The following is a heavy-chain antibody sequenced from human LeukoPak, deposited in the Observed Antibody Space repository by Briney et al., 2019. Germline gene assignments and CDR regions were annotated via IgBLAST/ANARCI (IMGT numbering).Heavy chain of an antibody. CDR3: ANTYYGSGSYSGNWFDP. Sequence: GGSLRLSCAASGFTFDDYGMSWVRQAPGKGLEWVSAISGSGGSTYYADSVKGRFTISRDNSKNTLYLQMNSLRAEDTAVYYCANTYYGSGSYSGNWFDPWGQGTLVTVSS. CDR1: GFTFDDYG. V-gene: IGHV3-23*01. J-gene: IGHJ5*02. D-gene: IGHD3-10*01. CDR2: ISGSGGST.